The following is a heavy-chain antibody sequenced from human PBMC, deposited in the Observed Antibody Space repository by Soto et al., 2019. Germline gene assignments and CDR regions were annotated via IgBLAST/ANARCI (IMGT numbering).Heavy chain of an antibody. CDR2: IYHSGST. CDR1: GGSISNSNW. CDR3: AHRPIVGAAI. D-gene: IGHD1-26*01. J-gene: IGHJ4*02. V-gene: IGHV4-4*02. Sequence: ETLSLTCGVFGGSISNSNWWTWVRQPPGKGLEWIGEIYHSGSTNYNSSLMSRVTISLDKPNNQFSLKLTSVTAADTAVYYCAHRPIVGAAIWGQGTLVTVSS.